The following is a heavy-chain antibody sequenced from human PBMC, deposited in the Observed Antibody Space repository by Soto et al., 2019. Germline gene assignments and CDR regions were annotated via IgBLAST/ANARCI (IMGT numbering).Heavy chain of an antibody. CDR2: ISAYNGNT. D-gene: IGHD5-18*01. Sequence: ASVKVSCKASGYTFTSYGISWVRQAPGQGLEWMGWISAYNGNTNYAQKLQGRVTMTTDTSTSTAYMELRSLRSDDTAVYYCARDSTLHTAMVYYYYYMDVWGKGTTVTVSS. J-gene: IGHJ6*03. CDR3: ARDSTLHTAMVYYYYYMDV. CDR1: GYTFTSYG. V-gene: IGHV1-18*01.